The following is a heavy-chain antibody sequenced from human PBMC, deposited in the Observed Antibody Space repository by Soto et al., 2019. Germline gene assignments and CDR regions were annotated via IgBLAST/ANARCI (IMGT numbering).Heavy chain of an antibody. CDR1: GGTFSSYA. D-gene: IGHD3-10*01. CDR3: ARLYYGSGIQTRDY. Sequence: GASVKVSCKASGGTFSSYAISWVRQAPGQGLEWMGGIIPIFGTANYAQKFQGRVTITADKSTSTAYMELSSLRSEDTAVYYCARLYYGSGIQTRDYWGQGTLVTVSS. J-gene: IGHJ4*02. CDR2: IIPIFGTA. V-gene: IGHV1-69*06.